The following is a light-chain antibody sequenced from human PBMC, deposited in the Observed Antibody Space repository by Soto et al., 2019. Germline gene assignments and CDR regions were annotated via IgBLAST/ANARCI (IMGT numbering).Light chain of an antibody. CDR1: SSDVGGYNY. CDR3: SSYTSTTSRV. Sequence: QSALTQPAPVSGSPGQSITISCTGTSSDVGGYNYVSWYQQHPGKGPKLMIYDVSNRPSGVSNRFSGSKSGNTASLTISGLQAEDEADYYCSSYTSTTSRVFGAGTKVTVL. J-gene: IGLJ1*01. V-gene: IGLV2-14*01. CDR2: DVS.